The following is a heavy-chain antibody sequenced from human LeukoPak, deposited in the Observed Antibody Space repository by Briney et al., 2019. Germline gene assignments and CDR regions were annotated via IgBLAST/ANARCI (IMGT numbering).Heavy chain of an antibody. Sequence: ASVKVSCKASGYTFTGYYMHWVRQAPGQGLEWMGWINPNSGGTNYAQKFQGRVTMTRDTSISTAYMELNRLTSDDTAVYYCAKNPYEYYFDYWGQGTLVIVSS. CDR3: AKNPYEYYFDY. CDR2: INPNSGGT. D-gene: IGHD5-12*01. J-gene: IGHJ4*02. V-gene: IGHV1-2*02. CDR1: GYTFTGYY.